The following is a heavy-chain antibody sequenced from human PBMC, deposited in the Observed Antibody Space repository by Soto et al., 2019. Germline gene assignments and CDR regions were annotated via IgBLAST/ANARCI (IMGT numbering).Heavy chain of an antibody. CDR1: GGSISNYY. CDR2: IYSSGST. Sequence: SVTLCLTCTVSGGSISNYYWNWIRQSPGKGLEWIGYIYSSGSTHYNPSLQNRVTISIDTSKNQVSLKVNSVTAVDTAVYYCARDHPHSYGVYYFDYWGQGTPVTVSS. D-gene: IGHD5-18*01. V-gene: IGHV4-59*01. CDR3: ARDHPHSYGVYYFDY. J-gene: IGHJ4*02.